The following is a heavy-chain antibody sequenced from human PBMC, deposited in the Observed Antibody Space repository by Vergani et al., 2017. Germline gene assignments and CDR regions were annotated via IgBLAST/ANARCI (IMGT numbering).Heavy chain of an antibody. CDR3: ARCLQGSYYYXSSGYRRTYNWFDS. D-gene: IGHD3-22*01. Sequence: QVQLVQSGAEVKKPGASVKVSCKASGYTFTSYYMNWVRQAPGQGLEWMGIINPSGGSTTYAQKFQGRVTMTRDTSTSTVYMELSSLRSEDTAVYYCARCLQGSYYYXSSGYRRTYNWFDSWGQGTLVTVSS. CDR1: GYTFTSYY. V-gene: IGHV1-46*03. J-gene: IGHJ5*01. CDR2: INPSGGST.